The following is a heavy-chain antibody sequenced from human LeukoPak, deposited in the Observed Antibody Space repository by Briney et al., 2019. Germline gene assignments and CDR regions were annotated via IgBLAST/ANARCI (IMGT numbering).Heavy chain of an antibody. CDR2: INTDGTVT. D-gene: IGHD6-19*01. CDR3: ATKQWLAPPPDS. Sequence: GSLRLSCAASGITFSKYLMLWVRQAPGKGLESVSRINTDGTVTTYADSVKGRFTVSRDNADNHMFLQMNSVRDEDTAVYYCATKQWLAPPPDSWGQGTPVTVSS. V-gene: IGHV3-74*01. J-gene: IGHJ4*02. CDR1: GITFSKYL.